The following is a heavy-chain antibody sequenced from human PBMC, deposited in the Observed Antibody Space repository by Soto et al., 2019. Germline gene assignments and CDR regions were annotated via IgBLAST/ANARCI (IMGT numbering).Heavy chain of an antibody. CDR2: IIPIFGTS. D-gene: IGHD3-3*01. CDR3: ASRPGVDVCSGYYHAAYWYFDL. CDR1: GGTFSSYA. Sequence: QVQLVQSGAEVKKPGSSVKVSCKASGGTFSSYAISWVRQAPGQGLEWMGGIIPIFGTSNYAQKFQGRVTITADKSTSTAYMELSSLSAEDTAVYYCASRPGVDVCSGYYHAAYWYFDLWGRGPLVTVSS. J-gene: IGHJ2*01. V-gene: IGHV1-69*06.